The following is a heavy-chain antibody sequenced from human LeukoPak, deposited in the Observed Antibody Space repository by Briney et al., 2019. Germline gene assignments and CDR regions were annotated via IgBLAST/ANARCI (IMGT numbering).Heavy chain of an antibody. CDR1: GVTFSSHW. J-gene: IGHJ4*02. D-gene: IGHD1-26*01. Sequence: PGGSLRLSCVVSGVTFSSHWMSWVRQAPGKGLEWVANIKQDGSERYYVDSVKGRFTISRDNAKNSVFLQMNSLRAEDTAVCYCARDPNLYSGTYDTYWGQGTLVTVSS. CDR3: ARDPNLYSGTYDTY. CDR2: IKQDGSER. V-gene: IGHV3-7*03.